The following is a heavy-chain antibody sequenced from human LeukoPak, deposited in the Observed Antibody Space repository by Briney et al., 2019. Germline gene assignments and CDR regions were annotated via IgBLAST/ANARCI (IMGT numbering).Heavy chain of an antibody. CDR2: IYPGDSDT. D-gene: IGHD6-13*01. CDR1: GYSFTSYW. J-gene: IGHJ5*02. CDR3: ARLRDSSSWYNWFDP. Sequence: GESLKISCKGSGYSFTSYWIGWVRQMPGKGLEWMGIIYPGDSDTRYSPSFQGQVTISADKSISTAYLQWSSLKASDTAMYYCARLRDSSSWYNWFDPWGQGTLVTVSS. V-gene: IGHV5-51*01.